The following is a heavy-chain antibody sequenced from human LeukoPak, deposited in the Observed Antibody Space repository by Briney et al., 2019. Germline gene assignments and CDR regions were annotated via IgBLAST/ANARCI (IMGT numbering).Heavy chain of an antibody. CDR1: GFTFDDYA. D-gene: IGHD3-22*01. Sequence: GGSLRLSCAASGFTFDDYAMHWVRQAPGKGLEWVSGISRNSGSIGYADSVKGRFTISRDNAKNSLYLQMNSLRAEDTALYYCAKDVNYDTSGCIDYWGQGTLVTISS. J-gene: IGHJ4*02. CDR3: AKDVNYDTSGCIDY. CDR2: ISRNSGSI. V-gene: IGHV3-9*01.